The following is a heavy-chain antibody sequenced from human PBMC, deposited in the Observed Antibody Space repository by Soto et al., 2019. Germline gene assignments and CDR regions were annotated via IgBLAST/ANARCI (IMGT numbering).Heavy chain of an antibody. CDR2: INPNNGDT. J-gene: IGHJ4*02. CDR1: GYTFTGYY. V-gene: IGHV1-2*02. CDR3: ARIKNYYDSSGPFDH. D-gene: IGHD3-22*01. Sequence: ASVKVSCKASGYTFTGYYIHWVRQAPGQGLEWMGWINPNNGDTNYALKFQGRVTMTRDTSISTASMELSRLRSDDTAVYFCARIKNYYDSSGPFDHWGQGTLVTVSS.